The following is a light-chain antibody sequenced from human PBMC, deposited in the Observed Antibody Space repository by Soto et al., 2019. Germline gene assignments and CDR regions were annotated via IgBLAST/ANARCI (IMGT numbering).Light chain of an antibody. CDR3: FSYTGSRTYV. Sequence: QSALTQPASVSGSPGQSITISCTGTNSDVGSYNLVSWYQHLPGKAPKLIIYEGSRWPSGISSRFSGSKSGNTASLTLSGLQAEDEAEYYCFSYTGSRTYVFGTCTKVTVL. CDR1: NSDVGSYNL. J-gene: IGLJ1*01. V-gene: IGLV2-23*01. CDR2: EGS.